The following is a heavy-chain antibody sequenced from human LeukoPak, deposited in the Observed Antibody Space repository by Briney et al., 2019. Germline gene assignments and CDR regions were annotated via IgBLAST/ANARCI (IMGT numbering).Heavy chain of an antibody. J-gene: IGHJ4*02. Sequence: ASVKVSCKASGYTFSAYAMSWVRQAPGQGLEWMGWINTNTGNPTFAQGFTGRFVFSLDTSVSTAYLQISSLRAEDSAVCYCARDIGWLRIGEFDYWGQGTLVTVSS. CDR2: INTNTGNP. D-gene: IGHD5-12*01. CDR1: GYTFSAYA. CDR3: ARDIGWLRIGEFDY. V-gene: IGHV7-4-1*02.